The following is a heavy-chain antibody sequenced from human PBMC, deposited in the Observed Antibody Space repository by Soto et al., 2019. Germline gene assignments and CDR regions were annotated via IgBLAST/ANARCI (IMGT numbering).Heavy chain of an antibody. D-gene: IGHD4-17*01. CDR1: CGSISSGGYY. V-gene: IGHV4-31*03. Sequence: SETLSLTCTVSCGSISSGGYYWSWIRQHPGKGLEWIGYIYYSGSTYYNPSLKSRVTISVDTSKNQFSLKLSSVTAADTAVYYCARKTTVTTSLDYWGQGTLVTVSS. CDR3: ARKTTVTTSLDY. J-gene: IGHJ4*02. CDR2: IYYSGST.